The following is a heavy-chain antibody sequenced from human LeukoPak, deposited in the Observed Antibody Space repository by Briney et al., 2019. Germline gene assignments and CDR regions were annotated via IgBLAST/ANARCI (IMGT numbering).Heavy chain of an antibody. J-gene: IGHJ4*02. CDR3: ARTGSNHDILTGYYPGPDPFDY. CDR2: INPNSGGT. D-gene: IGHD3-9*01. Sequence: ASVKVSCKVSGYTLTELSMHWVRQAPGKGLEWMGWINPNSGGTNYAQKFQGRVTMTRDTSISTAYMELSRVRSDDTAVYYCARTGSNHDILTGYYPGPDPFDYWGQGTLVTVSS. V-gene: IGHV1-2*02. CDR1: GYTLTELS.